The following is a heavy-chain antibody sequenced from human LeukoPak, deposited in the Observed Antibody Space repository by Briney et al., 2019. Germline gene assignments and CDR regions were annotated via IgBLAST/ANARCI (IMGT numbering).Heavy chain of an antibody. Sequence: SETLSLTCIVSGGSISPNYWTWIRQSPGQGLERVGYIYYSGSSDYNPSLKSRVTFSLDSSKNQFSLNLTSVTAADTAVYYCARGRLSDYTFWSGYKELDYWGQGTLVTVSS. V-gene: IGHV4-59*01. J-gene: IGHJ4*02. CDR3: ARGRLSDYTFWSGYKELDY. CDR2: IYYSGSS. D-gene: IGHD3-3*01. CDR1: GGSISPNY.